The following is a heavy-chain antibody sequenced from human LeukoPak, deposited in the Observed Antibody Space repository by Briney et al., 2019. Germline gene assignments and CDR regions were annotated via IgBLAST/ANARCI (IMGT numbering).Heavy chain of an antibody. CDR2: NYRSGST. D-gene: IGHD2-21*01. CDR3: ARGDCSGSICYSPMDV. J-gene: IGHJ6*03. Sequence: SETLSLTCTVSGYSINSGYYWVWIRQPPGQGLEWIGSNYRSGSTNYNPSLKSRVTISVDTSKNQFSLKVSSVTAADTAVYYCARGDCSGSICYSPMDVWGTGTAVTVSS. V-gene: IGHV4-38-2*02. CDR1: GYSINSGYY.